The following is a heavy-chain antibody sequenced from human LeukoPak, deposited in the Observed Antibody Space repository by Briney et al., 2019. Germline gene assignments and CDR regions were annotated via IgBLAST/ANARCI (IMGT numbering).Heavy chain of an antibody. Sequence: GGSLRLSCAAPGFTFSSYAMSWVRQAPWKGLEWVSAISGSGGSTYYADSVKGRFTISRDNSQNTLCLQMNSLRAEDTAVYYCAKEPRNAGRIQLWFSGDAFDIWGQGTMVTVSS. D-gene: IGHD5-18*01. CDR1: GFTFSSYA. J-gene: IGHJ3*02. V-gene: IGHV3-23*01. CDR3: AKEPRNAGRIQLWFSGDAFDI. CDR2: ISGSGGST.